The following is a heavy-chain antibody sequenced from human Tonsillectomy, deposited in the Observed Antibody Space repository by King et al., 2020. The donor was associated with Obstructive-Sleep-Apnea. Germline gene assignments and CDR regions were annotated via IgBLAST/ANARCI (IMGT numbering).Heavy chain of an antibody. CDR3: ARGIVGATTDYFDY. CDR2: INPSSGST. Sequence: VQLVESGAEVKKPGASVKVSCKASGHTFTRFYVHWVRQTPGQGLEWMGIINPSSGSTTCSQKFQGRVTMTSDTSTSTVYMELGSLRSEDTALYYCARGIVGATTDYFDYWGQGTLVTVSS. CDR1: GHTFTRFY. D-gene: IGHD1-26*01. V-gene: IGHV1-46*01. J-gene: IGHJ4*02.